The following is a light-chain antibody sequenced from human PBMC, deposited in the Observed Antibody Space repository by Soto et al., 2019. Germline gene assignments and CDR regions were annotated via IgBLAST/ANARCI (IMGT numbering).Light chain of an antibody. CDR1: TGAVTSGHF. Sequence: QAVVTEEPSLTVSPGGTVTLTCASSTGAVTSGHFPNWFQQKPGQPPRAMIYSTSNKYSWTPARFSGSLLGGKAALTLSGVQPEDEAEYYCLLYYGGAQHAVFGGGTQLTVL. CDR3: LLYYGGAQHAV. CDR2: STS. V-gene: IGLV7-43*01. J-gene: IGLJ7*01.